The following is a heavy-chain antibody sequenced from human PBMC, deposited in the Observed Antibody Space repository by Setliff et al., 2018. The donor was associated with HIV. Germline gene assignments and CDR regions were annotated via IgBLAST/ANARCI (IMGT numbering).Heavy chain of an antibody. CDR2: ISDYNSNT. CDR3: ARRADRFDL. V-gene: IGHV1-18*01. Sequence: ASVKVSCKASGYALTSYSLTWVRQAPGQGLEWMGWISDYNSNTEYAQKFQGRVTMTKDTSTSTAYMELRSLRPDDTAVYLCARRADRFDLWGQGTLVTVSS. CDR1: GYALTSYS. J-gene: IGHJ5*02. D-gene: IGHD3-9*01.